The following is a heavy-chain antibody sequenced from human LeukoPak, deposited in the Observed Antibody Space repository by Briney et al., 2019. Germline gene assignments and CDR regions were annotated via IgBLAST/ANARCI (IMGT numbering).Heavy chain of an antibody. J-gene: IGHJ4*02. V-gene: IGHV7-4-1*02. CDR1: GYTFTSYA. CDR3: AGEEGTGTKLWVDY. D-gene: IGHD1-7*01. Sequence: ASVKVSCKASGYTFTSYAMNWVRQAPGQGLEWMGWINTNTGNPTYAQGFTGRFVFSLDTSVSTAYLQISSLKAEDTAVYYCAGEEGTGTKLWVDYWGQGTLVTVSS. CDR2: INTNTGNP.